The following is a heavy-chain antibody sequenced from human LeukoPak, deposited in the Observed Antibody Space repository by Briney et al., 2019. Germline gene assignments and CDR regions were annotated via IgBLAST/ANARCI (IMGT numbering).Heavy chain of an antibody. D-gene: IGHD2-21*02. J-gene: IGHJ4*02. CDR2: IYYSGST. CDR1: GGSISSYY. V-gene: IGHV4-59*08. Sequence: KPSETLSLTCTVSGGSISSYYWSWIRQPPGKGLEWIGYIYYSGSTNYNPSLKSRVTISVDTSKNQFSLKLSSVTAADTAVDYCARGGYCGGDCYFYYWGQGTLVTVSS. CDR3: ARGGYCGGDCYFYY.